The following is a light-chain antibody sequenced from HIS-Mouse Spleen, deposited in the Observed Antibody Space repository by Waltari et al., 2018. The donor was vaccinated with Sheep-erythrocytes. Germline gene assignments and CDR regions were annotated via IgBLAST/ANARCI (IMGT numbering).Light chain of an antibody. V-gene: IGLV2-23*01. CDR2: EGS. CDR3: CSYAGSSTPWV. CDR1: SSDVGRYNL. J-gene: IGLJ3*02. Sequence: QSALTQPASVSGSPGQSIPISCTGTSSDVGRYNLVSWYQQHPGKAPKPMIYEGSKRPSGVSNRFSGSKSGNTASLTISGLQAEDEADYYCCSYAGSSTPWVFGGGTKLTVL.